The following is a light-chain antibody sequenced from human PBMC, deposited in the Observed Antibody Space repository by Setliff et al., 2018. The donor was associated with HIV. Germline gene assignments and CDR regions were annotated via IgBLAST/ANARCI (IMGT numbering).Light chain of an antibody. J-gene: IGLJ3*02. V-gene: IGLV1-40*01. CDR3: QSYDSSLSAWV. CDR2: DNN. CDR1: MSNIGAHYN. Sequence: QSALTQPPSASGAPGQRVTISCSGSMSNIGAHYNVHWYQQLPGAAPKLFIYDNNNRPSGVPERFSGSKSGTSASLAITGLQAEDEADYYCQSYDSSLSAWVFGGGTKVT.